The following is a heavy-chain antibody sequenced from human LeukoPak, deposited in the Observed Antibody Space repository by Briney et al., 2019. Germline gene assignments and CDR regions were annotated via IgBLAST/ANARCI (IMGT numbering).Heavy chain of an antibody. CDR2: FDPEDGET. CDR1: GYTLTELS. V-gene: IGHV1-24*01. D-gene: IGHD6-13*01. J-gene: IGHJ4*02. CDR3: FVSSSWVAYYFDY. Sequence: GASVKVSCKVSGYTLTELSMHWVRQAPGKGLEWMGGFDPEDGETIYAQKFQGRVTMTEDTSTDTAYMELSSLRSEDTAVYYCFVSSSWVAYYFDYWGQGTLVTVSS.